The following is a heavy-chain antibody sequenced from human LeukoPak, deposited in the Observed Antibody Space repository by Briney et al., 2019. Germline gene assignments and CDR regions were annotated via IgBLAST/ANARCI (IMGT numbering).Heavy chain of an antibody. J-gene: IGHJ6*02. CDR3: ARAEVLLWFGEPYDYGMDV. V-gene: IGHV1-8*02. D-gene: IGHD3-10*01. Sequence: ASVKVSCKASGGTFSSYAISWVRQAPGQGLEWMGWMNPNSGNTGYAQKFQGRVTMTRNTSISTAYMELSSLRSEDTAVYYCARAEVLLWFGEPYDYGMDVWGQGTTVTVSS. CDR2: MNPNSGNT. CDR1: GGTFSSYA.